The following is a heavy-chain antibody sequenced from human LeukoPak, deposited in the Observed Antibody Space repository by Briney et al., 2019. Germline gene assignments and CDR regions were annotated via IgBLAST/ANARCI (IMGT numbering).Heavy chain of an antibody. J-gene: IGHJ4*02. V-gene: IGHV1-18*01. CDR3: ARQYSSRWRGSADY. D-gene: IGHD6-13*01. Sequence: ASVKVSFKASGYTFTSYGISWVRHAPGQGLEWMGWISAYNGNTNYAQKPQSRVTMTTDTTTRTPYMELRSLRSDDTAVYYCARQYSSRWRGSADYWGQGTLVTVSS. CDR2: ISAYNGNT. CDR1: GYTFTSYG.